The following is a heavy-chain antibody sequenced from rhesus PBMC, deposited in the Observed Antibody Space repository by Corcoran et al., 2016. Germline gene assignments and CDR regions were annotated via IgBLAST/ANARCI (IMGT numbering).Heavy chain of an antibody. J-gene: IGHJ4*01. CDR1: GGSISGHYL. CDR2: IYGGRGSA. D-gene: IGHD6-25*01. Sequence: QVQLQESGPGVMKPSETLSLTCAVSGGSISGHYLWSWIRQPPGKGLEWIGCIYGGRGSAPSNPSLKSPVIISIDTSKNQFSLKLRSVTAADAAVYYCAGDHSGKYDYWGQGVLVTVSS. CDR3: AGDHSGKYDY. V-gene: IGHV4S7*01.